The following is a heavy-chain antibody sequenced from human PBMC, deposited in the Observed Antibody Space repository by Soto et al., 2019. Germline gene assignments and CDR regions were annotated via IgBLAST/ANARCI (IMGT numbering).Heavy chain of an antibody. CDR3: ARPYFYDRSGFYYV. CDR1: GFTFSSYW. CDR2: IKQDGSGK. D-gene: IGHD3-22*01. Sequence: GGSLRLSCAASGFTFSSYWMSWVRQAPGKGLEWVANIKQDGSGKYYVDSVKGRFTISRDNAKNSLYLQMNSLRAEDTAVYYCARPYFYDRSGFYYVWGQGTLVTVSS. V-gene: IGHV3-7*01. J-gene: IGHJ4*02.